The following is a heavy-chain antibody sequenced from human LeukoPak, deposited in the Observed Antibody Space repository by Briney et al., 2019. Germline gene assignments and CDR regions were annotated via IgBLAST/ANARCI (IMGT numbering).Heavy chain of an antibody. V-gene: IGHV4-59*01. CDR1: GGSIISYY. CDR2: IYYSGST. Sequence: SETLSLTCTVSGGSIISYYWSWIRQPPGKGLEWIGYIYYSGSTNYSPSLKSRVTISVDTSKNQFSLKLSSVTAADTAVYYCARGSWYFDLWGRGTLVTVSS. J-gene: IGHJ2*01. CDR3: ARGSWYFDL.